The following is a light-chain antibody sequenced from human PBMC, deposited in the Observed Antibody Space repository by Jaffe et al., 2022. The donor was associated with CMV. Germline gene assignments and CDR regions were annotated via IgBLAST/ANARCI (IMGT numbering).Light chain of an antibody. CDR1: QSVSSNS. CDR2: GAS. Sequence: EIVLTQSPGTLSLSPGERATLSCRATQSVSSNSLAWYQQKPGQAPRLLIYGASSRATAIPDRFSGSGSGTDFTLTISRLEPEDFAVYYCQQYGSSPPDFGQGTRLEIK. V-gene: IGKV3-20*01. J-gene: IGKJ5*01. CDR3: QQYGSSPPD.